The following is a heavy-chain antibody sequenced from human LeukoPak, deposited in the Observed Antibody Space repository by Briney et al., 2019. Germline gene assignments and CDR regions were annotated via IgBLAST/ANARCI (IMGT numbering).Heavy chain of an antibody. CDR3: ARAGYNAQYYYYYMDV. D-gene: IGHD5-24*01. CDR1: GFSFSTYN. V-gene: IGHV3-21*01. J-gene: IGHJ6*03. Sequence: PGGSLRLSCAASGFSFSTYNMNWVRQAPGQRLEWVSSITSGSSYIYYADSVKGRFTISRDNSKNTLYLQMNSLRAEDTAVYYCARAGYNAQYYYYYMDVWGKGTTVTVSS. CDR2: ITSGSSYI.